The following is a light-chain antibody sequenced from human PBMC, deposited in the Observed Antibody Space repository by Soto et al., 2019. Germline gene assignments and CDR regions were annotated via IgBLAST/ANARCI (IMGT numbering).Light chain of an antibody. CDR3: CSYAGSYSFVL. J-gene: IGLJ2*01. CDR2: DVT. Sequence: QSALTQPRSVSGSPGQSVTISCTGTSSDVGGYVYVSWYQQHPDKAPKLIIYDVTKRPSGVPDRFSGSKSANTASLTISGLQAEDEADYYCCSYAGSYSFVLFGGGTQLTVL. CDR1: SSDVGGYVY. V-gene: IGLV2-11*01.